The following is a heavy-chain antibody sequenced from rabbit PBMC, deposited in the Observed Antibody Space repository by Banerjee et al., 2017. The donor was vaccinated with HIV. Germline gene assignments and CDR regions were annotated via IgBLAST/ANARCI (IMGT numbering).Heavy chain of an antibody. CDR1: GFSFSSSYY. Sequence: QEQLEESGGDLVKPEGSLTLTCTASGFSFSSSYYMCWVRQAPGKGLEWIGCIYTGSSGSTYYASWAKGRFTISKTSSTTVTLQMTSLTAADTASYFCARDLAGVVGWNFGLWGPGTLVTVS. V-gene: IGHV1S45*01. D-gene: IGHD4-1*01. CDR2: IYTGSSGST. J-gene: IGHJ4*01. CDR3: ARDLAGVVGWNFGL.